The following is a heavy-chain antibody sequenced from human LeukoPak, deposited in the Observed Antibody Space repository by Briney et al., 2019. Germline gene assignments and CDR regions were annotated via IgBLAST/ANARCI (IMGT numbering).Heavy chain of an antibody. V-gene: IGHV1-69*05. D-gene: IGHD2-21*02. CDR1: GGTFSSYA. Sequence: ASVKVSCKASGGTFSSYAISWVRQAPGRGLEWMGGIIPIFGTANYAQKFQGRVTITTDKSTSTAYMELSSLRSEDTAVYYCARGAAYCGGDCYSTWGQGTLVTVSS. CDR2: IIPIFGTA. J-gene: IGHJ5*02. CDR3: ARGAAYCGGDCYST.